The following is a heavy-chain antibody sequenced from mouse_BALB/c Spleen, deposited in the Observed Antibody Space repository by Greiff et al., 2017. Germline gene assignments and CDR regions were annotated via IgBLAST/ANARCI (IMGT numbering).Heavy chain of an antibody. J-gene: IGHJ4*01. CDR2: ISSGGSYT. CDR3: TRDLFMDY. Sequence: DVKLVESGGGLVKPGGSLKLSCAASGFTFSSYAMSWVRQTPEKRLEWVATISSGGSYTYYPDSVKGRFTISRDNAKNTLYLQMSSLKSEDTAMYYCTRDLFMDYWGQGTSVTVSS. V-gene: IGHV5-6-4*01. CDR1: GFTFSSYA.